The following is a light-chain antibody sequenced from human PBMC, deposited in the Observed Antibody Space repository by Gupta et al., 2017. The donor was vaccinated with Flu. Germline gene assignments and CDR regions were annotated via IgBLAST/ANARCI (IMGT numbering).Light chain of an antibody. Sequence: EIVLTQLPGTLSLSPGERATLSCRASQSVRSSYLAWYQQKPGQAPRLLIYGASARATGIPDRFSGSGSGTEFTLTISRLEPEDFAVYYCQRYGRSPLTFGGGTKVEI. CDR3: QRYGRSPLT. CDR2: GAS. CDR1: QSVRSSY. V-gene: IGKV3-20*01. J-gene: IGKJ4*01.